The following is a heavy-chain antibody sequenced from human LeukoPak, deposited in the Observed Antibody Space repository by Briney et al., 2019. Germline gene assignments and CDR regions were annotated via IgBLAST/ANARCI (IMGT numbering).Heavy chain of an antibody. V-gene: IGHV3-21*01. CDR3: ASAADTDGYDY. CDR2: ISSSSSYI. D-gene: IGHD5-18*01. Sequence: GGSLRLSWAASGFTFSSYSMNWVRQAPGKGLEWVSSISSSSSYIYYADSVKGRFTISRDNAKNSLYLQMNSLRAEDTAVYYCASAADTDGYDYWGQGTLVTVSS. J-gene: IGHJ4*02. CDR1: GFTFSSYS.